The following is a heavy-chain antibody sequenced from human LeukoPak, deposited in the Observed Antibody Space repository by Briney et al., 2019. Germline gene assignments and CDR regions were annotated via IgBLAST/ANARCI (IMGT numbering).Heavy chain of an antibody. CDR2: IFYSVST. D-gene: IGHD3-22*01. Sequence: SETLSLTCTVSGGSISSSSYYWGWIRQPPGKGLEWIGNIFYSVSTYYNPSLKSRVTISVDTSKNQFSLKLSSVTAADTAVYYCARLPYYYDISGYAFDIWGQGTMVTLSS. CDR3: ARLPYYYDISGYAFDI. J-gene: IGHJ3*02. V-gene: IGHV4-39*01. CDR1: GGSISSSSYY.